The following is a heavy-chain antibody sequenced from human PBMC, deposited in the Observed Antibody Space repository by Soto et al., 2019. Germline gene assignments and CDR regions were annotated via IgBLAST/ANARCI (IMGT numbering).Heavy chain of an antibody. V-gene: IGHV3-15*07. J-gene: IGHJ4*02. CDR2: IKSRTDGGTT. CDR1: GFTFSNAW. CDR3: TSTSTLGSGSWP. D-gene: IGHD3-10*01. Sequence: EVQLVESGGGLVKPGGSLRLSCAASGFTFSNAWMNWVRQAPGKGLEWVGRIKSRTDGGTTDYAAPVKGRFTFSRDDSQTTVYLQMNSLKPEDTAVYYCTSTSTLGSGSWPWGQGTLVTVSS.